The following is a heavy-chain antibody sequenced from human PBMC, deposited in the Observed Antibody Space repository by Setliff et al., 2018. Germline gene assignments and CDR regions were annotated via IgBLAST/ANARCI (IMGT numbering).Heavy chain of an antibody. CDR2: VYYSGTA. CDR3: ARKVEQWLTPHFDY. CDR1: GGSFTPYY. Sequence: SETLSLTCTVSGGSFTPYYWSWIRQPPGKGLEWIGYVYYSGTAYYNPSLKSRVTVIVDTSKNQFSLRLSSVTAADTAVYYCARKVEQWLTPHFDYWGQGALVTVSS. V-gene: IGHV4-59*01. J-gene: IGHJ4*02. D-gene: IGHD6-19*01.